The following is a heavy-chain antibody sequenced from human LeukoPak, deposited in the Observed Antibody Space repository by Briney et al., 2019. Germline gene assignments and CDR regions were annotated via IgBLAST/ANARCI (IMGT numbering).Heavy chain of an antibody. CDR1: GFTFSSYS. Sequence: GGSLRLSCAASGFTFSSYSRNWVRQAPGKGLEWVSSISSSSSYIYYADSVKGRFTISRDNAKNSLYLQMNSLRAEDTAVYYCARDLYDYVWGSYRIGPFDYWGQGTLVTVSS. D-gene: IGHD3-16*02. V-gene: IGHV3-21*01. CDR2: ISSSSSYI. CDR3: ARDLYDYVWGSYRIGPFDY. J-gene: IGHJ4*02.